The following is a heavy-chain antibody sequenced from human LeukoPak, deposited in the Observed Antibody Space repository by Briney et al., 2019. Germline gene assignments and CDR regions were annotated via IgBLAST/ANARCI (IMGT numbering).Heavy chain of an antibody. CDR1: GYTFTSYY. Sequence: ASVKVSCKASGYTFTSYYMHWVRQAPGQGLEWMGIINPSGGSTSCAQKFQGRVTMTRDTSTSTVYMELSSLRSEDTAVYYCASSGTGTVWFDPWGQGTLVTVSS. V-gene: IGHV1-46*01. J-gene: IGHJ5*02. D-gene: IGHD3-10*01. CDR3: ASSGTGTVWFDP. CDR2: INPSGGST.